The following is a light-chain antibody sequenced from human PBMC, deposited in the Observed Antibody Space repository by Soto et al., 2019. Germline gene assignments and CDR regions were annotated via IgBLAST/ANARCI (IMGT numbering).Light chain of an antibody. J-gene: IGLJ1*01. V-gene: IGLV1-40*01. CDR3: QSYDRSLSGSRV. CDR2: DNT. CDR1: SSNIGAGYD. Sequence: VLTQPPSVSGAPGQRVTISCTGSSSNIGAGYDVHWYQQLPGTAPKLLIYDNTNRPSGVPDRFSGSKSGTSASLAITGLQAEDEADYYCQSYDRSLSGSRVFGTGTKVTVL.